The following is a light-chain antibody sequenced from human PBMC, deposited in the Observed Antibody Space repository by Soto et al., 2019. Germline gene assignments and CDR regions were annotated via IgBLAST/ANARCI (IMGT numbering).Light chain of an antibody. J-gene: IGLJ2*01. CDR1: SSDVGGYDF. V-gene: IGLV2-11*01. Sequence: QSVLTQPRSVSGSPGQSVTISCTGTSSDVGGYDFVSWYQQHPGKAPKLMISDVSKRPSGVPDRVSGSKSGNTASLTISGLQGEDEADYYCCAYAGDLALFGGGTKVTVL. CDR3: CAYAGDLAL. CDR2: DVS.